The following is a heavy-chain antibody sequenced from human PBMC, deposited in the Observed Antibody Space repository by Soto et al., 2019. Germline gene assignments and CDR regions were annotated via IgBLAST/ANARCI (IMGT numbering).Heavy chain of an antibody. CDR3: AHRYGGNYYRWYFDS. CDR2: ISWKDEK. Sequence: QITLKESGPTLVKPTQTLTVTCTFSGFSLSTSGAGVGWIRQSPGKAPEWLALISWKDEKRYNPGLKSRLTITKDTSKKPVVLTMTDVDPVDTATYFCAHRYGGNYYRWYFDSWGQGTLVTVSS. V-gene: IGHV2-5*01. J-gene: IGHJ4*02. CDR1: GFSLSTSGAG. D-gene: IGHD1-26*01.